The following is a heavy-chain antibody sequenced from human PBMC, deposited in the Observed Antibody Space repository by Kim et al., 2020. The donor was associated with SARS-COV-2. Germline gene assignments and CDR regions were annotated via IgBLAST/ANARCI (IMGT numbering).Heavy chain of an antibody. CDR3: ARGAAVAGEGWFDP. CDR2: ISYDGSNK. D-gene: IGHD6-19*01. Sequence: GGSLRLSCAASGFTFSSYAMHWVRQAPGKGLEWVAVISYDGSNKYYADSVKGRFTISRDNSKNTLYLQMNSLRAEDTAVYYCARGAAVAGEGWFDPWGQG. CDR1: GFTFSSYA. V-gene: IGHV3-30*04. J-gene: IGHJ5*02.